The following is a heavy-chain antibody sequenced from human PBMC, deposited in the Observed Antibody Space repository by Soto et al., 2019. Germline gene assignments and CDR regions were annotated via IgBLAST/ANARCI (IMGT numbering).Heavy chain of an antibody. Sequence: GGSLRLSCAASGFTFSSYTMSWVRQAPGKGLEWVSAISGSGGSTYYADSVKGRFTISRDNSKNTLYLQMNSLRAEDTAVYYCAKFRIAVAGKLSDYWGQGTLVTVSS. CDR2: ISGSGGST. D-gene: IGHD6-19*01. CDR1: GFTFSSYT. J-gene: IGHJ4*02. CDR3: AKFRIAVAGKLSDY. V-gene: IGHV3-23*01.